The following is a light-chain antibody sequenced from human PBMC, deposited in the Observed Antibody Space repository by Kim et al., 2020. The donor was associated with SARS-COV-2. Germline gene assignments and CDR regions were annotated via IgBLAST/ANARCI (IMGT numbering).Light chain of an antibody. CDR2: YDG. V-gene: IGLV3-21*04. CDR3: QVLDSSRDHVL. Sequence: SYELTQPPSVSVAPGQTTRITCGGNNIGGKTVHWYQQKPGQAPVLVIRYDGDRPSGIPERFSGSNSGNTATLTISRVEAGDEADYYCQVLDSSRDHVLFG. CDR1: NIGGKT. J-gene: IGLJ2*01.